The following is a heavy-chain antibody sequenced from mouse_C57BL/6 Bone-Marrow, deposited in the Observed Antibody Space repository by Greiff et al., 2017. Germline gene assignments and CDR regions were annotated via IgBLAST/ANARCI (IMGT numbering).Heavy chain of an antibody. CDR2: IYPRSGNT. D-gene: IGHD3-3*01. CDR3: AREGFYYFDY. J-gene: IGHJ2*01. Sequence: VQVVESGAELARPGASVKLSCKASGYTFTSYGISWVKQRTGQGLEWIGEIYPRSGNTYYNEKFKGKATLTADKSSSTAYMELRSLTSEDSAVYYCAREGFYYFDYWGQGTTLTVSS. V-gene: IGHV1-81*01. CDR1: GYTFTSYG.